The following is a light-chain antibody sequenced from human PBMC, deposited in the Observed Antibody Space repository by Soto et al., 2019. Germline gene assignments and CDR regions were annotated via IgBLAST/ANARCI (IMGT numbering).Light chain of an antibody. CDR2: RAS. J-gene: IGKJ4*01. Sequence: DIHMTQSPYTLSASVGDRVTITCRTGQIFDNWLAWYQQKPGKPPKLLIYRASSLETGVPTRFSGSGSGTEFTLTISNLQPDDSATYYCQEYNSYFGGGTKLEIK. CDR1: QIFDNW. V-gene: IGKV1-5*03. CDR3: QEYNSY.